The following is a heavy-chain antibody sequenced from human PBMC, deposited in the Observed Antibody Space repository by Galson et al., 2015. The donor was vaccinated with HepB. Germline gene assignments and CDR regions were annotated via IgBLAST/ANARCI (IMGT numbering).Heavy chain of an antibody. CDR2: IKEGGSET. J-gene: IGHJ4*02. CDR1: GFTFRRSW. Sequence: SLRLSCAASGFTFRRSWMSWVRQAPGKGLEWVGNIKEGGSETYIVDSVKGRFTMCRDNTRSSLYLQMNSLRVEDTAVYYWASAKGKDYGDYAYDYWGQGTVVTVSS. CDR3: ASAKGKDYGDYAYDY. V-gene: IGHV3-7*01. D-gene: IGHD4-17*01.